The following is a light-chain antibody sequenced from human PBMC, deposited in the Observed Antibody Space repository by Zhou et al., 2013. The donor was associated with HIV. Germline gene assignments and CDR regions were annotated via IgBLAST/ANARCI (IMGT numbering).Light chain of an antibody. J-gene: IGKJ2*01. CDR2: WGS. CDR3: MQALQTPYT. CDR1: QSLLHKNGYNY. V-gene: IGKV2-28*01. Sequence: DIVMTQSPLSLAVTPGEPASISCRSSQSLLHKNGYNYLDWYLQKPGQSPQVLIYWGSNRASGVPDRFSGSASGTDFTLKISRVEAEDVGVYYCMQALQTPYTFGQGTKLEIK.